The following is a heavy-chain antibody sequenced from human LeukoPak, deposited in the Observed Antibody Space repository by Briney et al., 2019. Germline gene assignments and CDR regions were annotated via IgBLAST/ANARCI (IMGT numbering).Heavy chain of an antibody. CDR1: GFTFSSYG. J-gene: IGHJ4*02. CDR2: IRYDGSNK. V-gene: IGHV3-30*02. D-gene: IGHD6-19*01. CDR3: ARGGHSSGWIYDFDY. Sequence: GGSLRLSCAASGFTFSSYGMHWVRQAPGKGLEWVAFIRYDGSNKYYADSVKGRFTISRDNAKNSLYLQINSLRAEDMAVYYCARGGHSSGWIYDFDYWGQGTLVTVSS.